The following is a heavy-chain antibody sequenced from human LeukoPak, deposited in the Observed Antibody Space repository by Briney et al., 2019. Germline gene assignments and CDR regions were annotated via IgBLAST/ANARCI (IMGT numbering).Heavy chain of an antibody. Sequence: GGSLRLSCAASGFTFTNAWMSWVRQAPGKGLEWVSAISGSGGSTYYADSVKGRFTISRDNSKNTLYLQMNSLRAEDTAVYYCAKDRVGATNDDWFDPWGQGTLVTVSS. CDR1: GFTFTNAW. CDR3: AKDRVGATNDDWFDP. CDR2: ISGSGGST. D-gene: IGHD1-26*01. J-gene: IGHJ5*02. V-gene: IGHV3-23*01.